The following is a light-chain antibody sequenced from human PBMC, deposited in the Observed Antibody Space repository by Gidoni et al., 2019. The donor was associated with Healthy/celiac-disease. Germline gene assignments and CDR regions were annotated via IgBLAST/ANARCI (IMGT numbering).Light chain of an antibody. J-gene: IGKJ4*01. CDR1: QSIGSG. V-gene: IGKV6-21*01. CDR2: YAS. CDR3: HQSSSLPIT. Sequence: EIVLTQSPDFQSVTPKEKVTITCRASQSIGSGFHWYQQKPDQSPKLLIKYASQSFYGVPSRFSGSGSGTDFNLTINSLEDEDAATYYCHQSSSLPITFGGGTKVEIK.